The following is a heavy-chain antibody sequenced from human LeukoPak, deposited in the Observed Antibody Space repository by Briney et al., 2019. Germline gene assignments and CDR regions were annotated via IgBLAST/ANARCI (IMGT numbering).Heavy chain of an antibody. V-gene: IGHV3-53*01. CDR1: GYTVSTNY. D-gene: IGHD3-10*01. CDR3: ARNFFGSGSFYFEPSYYFDY. J-gene: IGHJ4*02. CDR2: IYTDGTT. Sequence: GGSLSLSCAASGYTVSTNYMSWVRQAPGKGLEWVSIIYTDGTTKYADSVKGRFTMSRDNSKNTLFLQMNSLRAEDTAVYYCARNFFGSGSFYFEPSYYFDYWGQGTPVTVSS.